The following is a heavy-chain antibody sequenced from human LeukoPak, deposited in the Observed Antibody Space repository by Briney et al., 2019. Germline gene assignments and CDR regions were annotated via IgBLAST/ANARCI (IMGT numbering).Heavy chain of an antibody. J-gene: IGHJ4*02. Sequence: PGGSLRLSCAASGFTFSSYAMHWVRQAPGKGLEWVAVISYDGSNKYYADSVKGRFTISRDNSKNTLYLQMNSLRAEDTAVYYCLLRAVAGSDYWGQGTLVTVSS. CDR2: ISYDGSNK. D-gene: IGHD6-19*01. CDR1: GFTFSSYA. CDR3: LLRAVAGSDY. V-gene: IGHV3-30*04.